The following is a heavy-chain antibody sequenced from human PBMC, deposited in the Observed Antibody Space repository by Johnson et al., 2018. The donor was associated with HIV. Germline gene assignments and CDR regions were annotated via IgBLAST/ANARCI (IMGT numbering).Heavy chain of an antibody. J-gene: IGHJ3*01. D-gene: IGHD3-10*01. CDR3: YCTEHFGAGSESKGTFGA. CDR1: GFTVSSNY. Sequence: QVQLVESGGGLVHPGGSLRLSCAASGFTVSSNYMSWDRQAPGQGLEWVAVISYDGSNEYYADSVKGRFTISSDNSKNTLYLQMTSLGQDDTAVSSCYCTEHFGAGSESKGTFGAWGQGTMVTVSS. CDR2: ISYDGSNE. V-gene: IGHV3-30*03.